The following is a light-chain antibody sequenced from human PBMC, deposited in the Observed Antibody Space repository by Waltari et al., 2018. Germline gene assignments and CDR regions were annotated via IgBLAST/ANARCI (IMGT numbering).Light chain of an antibody. Sequence: WYQQRPGRAPRLLIYDSSISVAGVPDSFSGSGSGTDFSLTISRPDAEDFSVYYCQRYLRLRATFGQGIKVEI. J-gene: IGKJ1*01. CDR2: DSS. CDR3: QRYLRLRAT. V-gene: IGKV3D-20*02.